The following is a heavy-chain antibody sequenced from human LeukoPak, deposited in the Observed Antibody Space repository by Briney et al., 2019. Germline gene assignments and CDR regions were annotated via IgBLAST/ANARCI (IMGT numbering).Heavy chain of an antibody. J-gene: IGHJ4*02. CDR2: IYDSGNT. Sequence: SETLFLTCTVSDTSFSTYFWSWIRQPPGKGLEWVGYIYDSGNTKYNPSLESRVTISVDTSKSQFFLNLNSVTAADTAVYYCARAKPNWNPPDYWGQGTMVTVSS. CDR1: DTSFSTYF. CDR3: ARAKPNWNPPDY. D-gene: IGHD1-1*01. V-gene: IGHV4-59*08.